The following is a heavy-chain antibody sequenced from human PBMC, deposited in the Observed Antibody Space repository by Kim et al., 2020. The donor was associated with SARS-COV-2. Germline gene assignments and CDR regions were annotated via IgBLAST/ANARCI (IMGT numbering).Heavy chain of an antibody. CDR3: AKDRRGTSMIGVEFFEY. J-gene: IGHJ4*02. V-gene: IGHV3-23*01. Sequence: GGSLRLSCAASGFTFSSYGMSWVRQAPGKGLEWVSGISGSGGNTYYADTVKGRFTISRDNSKNTLYLQMNSLRAEDTAVYYCAKDRRGTSMIGVEFFEYWGQGSLVTVSS. CDR2: ISGSGGNT. CDR1: GFTFSSYG. D-gene: IGHD3-22*01.